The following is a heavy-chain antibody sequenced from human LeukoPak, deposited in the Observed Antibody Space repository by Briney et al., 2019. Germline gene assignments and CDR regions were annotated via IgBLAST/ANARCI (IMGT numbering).Heavy chain of an antibody. D-gene: IGHD2-21*02. CDR1: GGSISSYY. V-gene: IGHV4-59*01. CDR3: ARAGGDPHYYYYYYMDV. Sequence: SETLSLTCTVSGGSISSYYWSWIRQPPGKGLEWIGYIYYSGSTNYNPSLKSRVTISVDTSKNQFSLKLTSVAAADTAVYYCARAGGDPHYYYYYYMDVWGKGTPVTVSS. CDR2: IYYSGST. J-gene: IGHJ6*03.